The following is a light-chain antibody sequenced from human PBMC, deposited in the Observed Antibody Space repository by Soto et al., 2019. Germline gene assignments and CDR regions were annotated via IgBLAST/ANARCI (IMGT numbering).Light chain of an antibody. CDR3: TSYAGSNNFVV. J-gene: IGLJ2*01. CDR1: SSGVGGYTY. V-gene: IGLV2-8*01. CDR2: EVS. Sequence: QSALTQPPSASGSPGHAVTISCTGTSSGVGGYTYVSWYQQHPGKAPKLMIYEVSKRPSGVTDRFSGSKSGNTASLTVSGLQAEDEDDYYCTSYAGSNNFVVFGGGTKLTVL.